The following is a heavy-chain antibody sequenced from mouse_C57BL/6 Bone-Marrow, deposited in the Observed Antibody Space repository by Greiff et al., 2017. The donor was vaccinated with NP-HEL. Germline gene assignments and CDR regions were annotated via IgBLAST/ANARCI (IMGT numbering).Heavy chain of an antibody. CDR2: INPSNGGT. D-gene: IGHD1-1*01. CDR3: ARHGFPYWYFDV. V-gene: IGHV1-53*01. Sequence: VQLQQSGTELVKPGASVKLSCKASGYTFTSYWMHWVKQRPGQGLEWIGNINPSNGGTNYNEKFKSKATLTVDKSSSTAYMQLSSLTSEDSAVYYCARHGFPYWYFDVWGTGTTVTVSS. CDR1: GYTFTSYW. J-gene: IGHJ1*03.